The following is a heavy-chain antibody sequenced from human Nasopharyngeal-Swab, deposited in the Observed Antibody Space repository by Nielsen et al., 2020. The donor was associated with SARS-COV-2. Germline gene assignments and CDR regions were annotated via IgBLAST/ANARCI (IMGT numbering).Heavy chain of an antibody. D-gene: IGHD1-1*01. CDR3: VRSQLAFDL. CDR2: IATKTYGATS. Sequence: GGSLRLSCTASGFPLSSYALTWVRQSPRRGLQWLGFIATKTYGATSKYAASVRGRFSISRDDSRNLAYLQMDRLEVDDSAVYHCVRSQLAFDLWGRGTRVTVSS. V-gene: IGHV3-49*04. J-gene: IGHJ3*01. CDR1: GFPLSSYA.